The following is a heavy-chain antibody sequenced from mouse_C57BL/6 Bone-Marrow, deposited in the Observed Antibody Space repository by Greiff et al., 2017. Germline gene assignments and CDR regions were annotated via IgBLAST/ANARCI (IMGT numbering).Heavy chain of an antibody. D-gene: IGHD1-1*01. CDR3: ATHYYGSSWDY. CDR2: IYPGGGYT. V-gene: IGHV1-63*01. Sequence: VQLQESGAELVRPGPSVKMSCKASGYTFTNYWIGWAKQRPGHGLEWIGDIYPGGGYTKYNEKFKGKATLTADKSSSTAYMQFSSLTSEDSAIYYCATHYYGSSWDYWGQGTTLTVSS. CDR1: GYTFTNYW. J-gene: IGHJ2*01.